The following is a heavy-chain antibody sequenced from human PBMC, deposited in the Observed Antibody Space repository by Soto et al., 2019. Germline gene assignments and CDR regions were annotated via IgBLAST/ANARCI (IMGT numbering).Heavy chain of an antibody. CDR3: AKPQERYYDFWSGSVDY. D-gene: IGHD3-3*01. V-gene: IGHV3-23*01. CDR1: GFTFRSYA. J-gene: IGHJ4*02. CDR2: ISGSGGST. Sequence: PGGSLRLSYAASGFTFRSYAVSWVSQAQGKGLEWVSAISGSGGSTYYADSVKGRFTISRDNSKNTLYLQMNSLRAEDTAVYYCAKPQERYYDFWSGSVDYWGQGTLVTVSS.